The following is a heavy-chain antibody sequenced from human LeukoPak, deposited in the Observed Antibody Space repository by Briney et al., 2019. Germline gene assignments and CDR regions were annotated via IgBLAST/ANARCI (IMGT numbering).Heavy chain of an antibody. CDR1: GGSFTSYW. J-gene: IGHJ5*01. D-gene: IGHD2-2*02. V-gene: IGHV5-51*01. CDR3: ARQYCSGNSCYTNWFDS. Sequence: SPQISSNASGGSFTSYWIGCVRRLPRKGLEWIGIIYPGDSDTRYSPSFQGQVTISADKSISTAYLQWSSLKASDTAMYYCARQYCSGNSCYTNWFDSWGQGTLVTVSS. CDR2: IYPGDSDT.